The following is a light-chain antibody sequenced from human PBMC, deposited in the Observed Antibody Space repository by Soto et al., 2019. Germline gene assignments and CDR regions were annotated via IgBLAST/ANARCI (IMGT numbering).Light chain of an antibody. CDR1: QSVSKY. CDR3: QQYGSSHT. J-gene: IGKJ5*01. CDR2: GAS. V-gene: IGKV3-20*01. Sequence: EIVLTQSPGTLALSPGEGATLSCRASQSVSKYLAWYQQKPGQAPRLLIYGASTRATGIPARFSGSGSGTDFTLTISRLEPEDFAVYYCQQYGSSHTFGQGTRLEIK.